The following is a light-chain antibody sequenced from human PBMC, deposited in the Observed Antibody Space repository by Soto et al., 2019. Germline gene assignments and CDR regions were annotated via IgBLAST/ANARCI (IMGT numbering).Light chain of an antibody. J-gene: IGKJ1*01. V-gene: IGKV3-20*01. CDR3: QHYGSAPQT. Sequence: EIVLTQSPGTLSLSPGERATLSCRASQSVSSSYLAWYQQKPGQAPRLLIYGASSRATGIPDRFSGSGSGTDFTLTISRLEPEDFAVYYCQHYGSAPQTFGQGTQVEIK. CDR1: QSVSSSY. CDR2: GAS.